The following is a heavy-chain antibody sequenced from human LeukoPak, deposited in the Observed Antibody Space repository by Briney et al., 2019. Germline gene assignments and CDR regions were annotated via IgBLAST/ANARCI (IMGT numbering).Heavy chain of an antibody. CDR2: MNPNSGNT. V-gene: IGHV1-8*01. Sequence: GASVKVSCKASGYTFTSYDINWVRQATGQGLEWMGWMNPNSGNTGYAQKFQGRVTMTRNTSISTTYMELSSLRSEDTAVYYCARGRRIEDYYYDSSGYYQGPFDPWGQGTLVTVSS. CDR3: ARGRRIEDYYYDSSGYYQGPFDP. D-gene: IGHD3-22*01. CDR1: GYTFTSYD. J-gene: IGHJ5*02.